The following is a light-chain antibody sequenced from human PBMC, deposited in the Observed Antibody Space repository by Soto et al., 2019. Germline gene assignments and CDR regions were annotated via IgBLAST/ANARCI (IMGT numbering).Light chain of an antibody. V-gene: IGLV1-44*01. CDR3: ATWDDSLNGHV. CDR1: DSNIGSYS. CDR2: TTY. J-gene: IGLJ1*01. Sequence: QSVLTQPHSVSGTPGQRLTVSCSGSDSNIGSYSVHWFQQLPGTAPKLLISTTYQRPSGVPERFSGSKSGTSASLAISGLQSEVEADYYCATWDDSLNGHVFGTGTKVTVL.